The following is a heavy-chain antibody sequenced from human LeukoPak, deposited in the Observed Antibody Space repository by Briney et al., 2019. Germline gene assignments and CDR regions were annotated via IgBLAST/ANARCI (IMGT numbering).Heavy chain of an antibody. D-gene: IGHD3-10*01. Sequence: GGSLRLSCAASGFTFSSYAMHWVRQAPGKGLEWVAVIAYDGSNKYYADSVKGRFSISRDNSKNTVYLQMNSVRAEDTAVYYCLFGSGSYYTAFEYWGQGALVTVSS. J-gene: IGHJ4*02. CDR1: GFTFSSYA. CDR3: LFGSGSYYTAFEY. V-gene: IGHV3-30-3*01. CDR2: IAYDGSNK.